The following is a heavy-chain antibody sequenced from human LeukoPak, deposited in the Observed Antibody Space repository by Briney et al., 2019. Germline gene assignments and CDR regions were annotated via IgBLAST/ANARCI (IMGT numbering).Heavy chain of an antibody. J-gene: IGHJ3*02. D-gene: IGHD3-22*01. CDR1: GGSISSYY. CDR3: ARVSITMIVVVPFGAFDI. Sequence: PSETLSLTCTVSGGSISSYYWSWIRQPPGKGLEWIGYIYYSGSTNYNPSLKSRVTISVKTSKNQFSLKLSSVTAADTAVYYCARVSITMIVVVPFGAFDIWGQGTMVTVSS. CDR2: IYYSGST. V-gene: IGHV4-59*12.